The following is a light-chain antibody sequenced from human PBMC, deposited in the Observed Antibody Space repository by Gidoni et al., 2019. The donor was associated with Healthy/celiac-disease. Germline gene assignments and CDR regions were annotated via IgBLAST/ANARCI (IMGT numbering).Light chain of an antibody. J-gene: IGLJ1*01. V-gene: IGLV3-21*02. CDR1: NIGSKS. CDR3: QVWDSSSDHRDV. CDR2: DDS. Sequence: SYVLTQPPSVPVAPGQTARITCGGNNIGSKSLHWYQQKPGQAPVLVVYDDSDRPSGIPERFSGSNSGNAATLTISRVEAGDEADYYCQVWDSSSDHRDVFGTGTKVTVL.